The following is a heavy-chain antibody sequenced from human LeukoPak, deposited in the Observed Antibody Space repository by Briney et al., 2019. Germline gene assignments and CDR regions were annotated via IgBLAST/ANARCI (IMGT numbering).Heavy chain of an antibody. CDR2: ISSSGNTR. V-gene: IGHV3-11*04. CDR3: AWGGMASFDS. D-gene: IGHD3-16*01. Sequence: GGSLRLSCAASGSTFSDYYMSWIRQAPGKGLEWVAYISSSGNTRYYADSVKGRSTISRDNAKNSLYLQMNSLRAEDTAVYYCAWGGMASFDSWGQGTLVTVSS. CDR1: GSTFSDYY. J-gene: IGHJ4*02.